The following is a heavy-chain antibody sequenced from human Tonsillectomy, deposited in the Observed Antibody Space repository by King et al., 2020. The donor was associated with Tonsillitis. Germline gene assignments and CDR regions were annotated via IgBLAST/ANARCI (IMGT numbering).Heavy chain of an antibody. Sequence: QLVESGSELKKPGASLKVSCKTSGYTFTRHAVNWVRQAPGQGLEWMGWISTNTGNPTYAQGFTGRFVFSLDTSVSTAYLQISSLAAEDTAVYYCARDHSSGYYGMDFWGQGTTVTVSS. V-gene: IGHV7-4-1*02. CDR1: GYTFTRHA. CDR2: ISTNTGNP. D-gene: IGHD6-19*01. CDR3: ARDHSSGYYGMDF. J-gene: IGHJ6*02.